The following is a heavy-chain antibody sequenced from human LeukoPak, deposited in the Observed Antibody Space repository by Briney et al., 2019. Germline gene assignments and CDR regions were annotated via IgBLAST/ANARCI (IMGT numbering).Heavy chain of an antibody. Sequence: GGFLRLSCAASGFTVSSNYMSWVRQAPGKGLEWVSVIYSGGSTYYADSVKGRFTISRDNSKNTLYLQMNSLRAEDTAVYYCARGKDDWGHAFDIWGQGTMVTVSS. J-gene: IGHJ3*02. CDR3: ARGKDDWGHAFDI. CDR2: IYSGGST. D-gene: IGHD7-27*01. V-gene: IGHV3-66*01. CDR1: GFTVSSNY.